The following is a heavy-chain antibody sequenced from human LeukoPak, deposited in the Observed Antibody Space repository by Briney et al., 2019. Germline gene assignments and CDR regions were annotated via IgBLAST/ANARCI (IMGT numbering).Heavy chain of an antibody. Sequence: GGSLRLSCAASGFTFSTYWMTWVRQAPGKGLEWVANIKQDGSEKNYVGSVKGRFTIARDNAKNSLYLQMNSLRAEDTAVYYCARSSITMVRGVIKSTTSWYHYYNMDVWGKGTTVTVSS. CDR1: GFTFSTYW. CDR3: ARSSITMVRGVIKSTTSWYHYYNMDV. CDR2: IKQDGSEK. J-gene: IGHJ6*03. D-gene: IGHD3-10*01. V-gene: IGHV3-7*01.